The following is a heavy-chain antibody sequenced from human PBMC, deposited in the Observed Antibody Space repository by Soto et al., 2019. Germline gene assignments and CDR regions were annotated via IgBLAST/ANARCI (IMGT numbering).Heavy chain of an antibody. V-gene: IGHV3-66*01. CDR2: IYSGGST. D-gene: IGHD3-22*01. Sequence: GGSLRLSCAASGLTVSSNYMSWVRQAPGKRLEWVSVIYSGGSTYYADSVKGRFTISRDNAKNTVYLQMNSLRDEDTAVYYCASMGGENYYDSSGYQIDYWGQGTLVTVSS. CDR1: GLTVSSNY. J-gene: IGHJ4*02. CDR3: ASMGGENYYDSSGYQIDY.